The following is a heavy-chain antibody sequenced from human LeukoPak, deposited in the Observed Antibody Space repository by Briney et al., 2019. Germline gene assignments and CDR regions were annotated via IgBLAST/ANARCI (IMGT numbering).Heavy chain of an antibody. V-gene: IGHV4-59*01. CDR1: GGSISTYY. J-gene: IGHJ6*02. CDR2: IDYSGST. CDR3: ARVGCSGGSCYSGYYYYGMDV. D-gene: IGHD2-15*01. Sequence: SETLSLTCSVSGGSISTYYWSWIRQPPGKGLEWIGYIDYSGSTNYNPSLKSRVTISVDTSKNQFSLKLSSVTAADTAVYFCARVGCSGGSCYSGYYYYGMDVWGQGTTVTVSS.